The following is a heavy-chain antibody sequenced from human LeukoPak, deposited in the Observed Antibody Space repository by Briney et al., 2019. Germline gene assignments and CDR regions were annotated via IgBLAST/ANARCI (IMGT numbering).Heavy chain of an antibody. Sequence: ASVKVSCKASGYTFTTYFIHWVRQAPGQGLEWMGIINPSGGSTSYAQKLQGRVTMTTDTSTSTAYMELRSLRSDDTAVYYCASGYYDSSGYPKVFGYWGQGTLVTVSS. J-gene: IGHJ4*02. D-gene: IGHD3-22*01. CDR1: GYTFTTYF. CDR3: ASGYYDSSGYPKVFGY. CDR2: INPSGGST. V-gene: IGHV1-46*01.